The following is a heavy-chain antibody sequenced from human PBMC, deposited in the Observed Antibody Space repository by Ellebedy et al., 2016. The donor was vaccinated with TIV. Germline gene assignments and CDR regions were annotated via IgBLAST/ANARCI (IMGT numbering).Heavy chain of an antibody. CDR2: ISYDGNNK. J-gene: IGHJ6*02. V-gene: IGHV3-30*03. CDR1: GFTLNNYW. Sequence: GESLKISCTASGFTLNNYWMTWVRQAPGKGLEWVTIISYDGNNKFYLDSVEGRFSISRDDSKNTLYLQMNSLRPEDTAGYYCSREGLEAGMDLWGQGTTVIVSS. CDR3: SREGLEAGMDL.